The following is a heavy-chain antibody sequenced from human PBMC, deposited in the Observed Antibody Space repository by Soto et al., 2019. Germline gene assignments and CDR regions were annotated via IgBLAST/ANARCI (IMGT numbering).Heavy chain of an antibody. Sequence: PSETLSLTCTVSGGPISSYYWSWFRQPPGKGLEWIGYIYYSGSTNYNPSLKSRVTISVDTSKNQFSLKLSSVTAADTAVYYCARRYGGTFDYWGQGTLVTVSS. D-gene: IGHD2-15*01. CDR3: ARRYGGTFDY. V-gene: IGHV4-59*08. CDR1: GGPISSYY. J-gene: IGHJ4*02. CDR2: IYYSGST.